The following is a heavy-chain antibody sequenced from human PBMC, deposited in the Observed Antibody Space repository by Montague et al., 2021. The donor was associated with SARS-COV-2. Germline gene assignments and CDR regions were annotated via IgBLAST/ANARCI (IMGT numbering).Heavy chain of an antibody. CDR2: IYYSGIT. J-gene: IGHJ6*02. D-gene: IGHD3-22*01. Sequence: SETLSLTCAVSGGSISSYYWSWIRQPPGKGLEWIGDIYYSGITKYNPSLKSRVTISVDTSKNQFSLKLSSVTAADTAVYYCARDSDYYDSSAGYYYDMDVWGQGTTVTVSS. CDR3: ARDSDYYDSSAGYYYDMDV. V-gene: IGHV4-59*01. CDR1: GGSISSYY.